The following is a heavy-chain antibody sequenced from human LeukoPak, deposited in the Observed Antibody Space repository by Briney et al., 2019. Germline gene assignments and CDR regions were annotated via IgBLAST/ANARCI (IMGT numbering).Heavy chain of an antibody. J-gene: IGHJ4*02. Sequence: NPGGSLRLSCAASGFTFSSYAMSWVRQAPGKGLEWVSTVSGSGAYTYYTDSVRGRFTISRDNSKNTLYLQMNALRAEDTAVYYCAWGSYRGPHIAQDGPDYWGQGTLVTVSS. D-gene: IGHD3-16*02. CDR1: GFTFSSYA. CDR3: AWGSYRGPHIAQDGPDY. V-gene: IGHV3-23*01. CDR2: VSGSGAYT.